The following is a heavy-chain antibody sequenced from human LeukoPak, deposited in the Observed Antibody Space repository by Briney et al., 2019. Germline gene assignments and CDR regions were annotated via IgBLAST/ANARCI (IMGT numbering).Heavy chain of an antibody. D-gene: IGHD6-19*01. CDR1: GFTFSSYE. CDR2: ISSSGTTI. CDR3: ARGRAIVVAGVPYFDY. Sequence: GGSLRLSCAASGFTFSSYEMSWVRQAPGKGLEGVSYISSSGTTIYYAVSVEGRLTISRDNAKNSLHLQMNSLRAEDTAVYYCARGRAIVVAGVPYFDYWGQGTLVTVSS. V-gene: IGHV3-48*03. J-gene: IGHJ4*02.